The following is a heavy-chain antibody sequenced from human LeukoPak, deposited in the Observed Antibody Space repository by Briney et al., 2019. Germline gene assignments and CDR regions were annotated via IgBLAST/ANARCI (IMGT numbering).Heavy chain of an antibody. V-gene: IGHV3-21*01. CDR1: GFTFSSYS. D-gene: IGHD6-19*01. J-gene: IGHJ6*03. CDR2: ISSSSSYI. Sequence: GGSLRLSCAASGFTFSSYSMNWVRQAPGKGLEWVSSISSSSSYIYYADSVKGRFTISRDNAKNSLYLQMNSLRAEDTAVYYCARDGGSGWPYYYYYYMDVWGKGTTVTISS. CDR3: ARDGGSGWPYYYYYYMDV.